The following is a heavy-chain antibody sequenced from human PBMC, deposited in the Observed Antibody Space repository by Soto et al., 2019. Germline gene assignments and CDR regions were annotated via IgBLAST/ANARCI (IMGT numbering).Heavy chain of an antibody. CDR3: ARGWLSRYYGMDV. CDR1: GFTVSSNY. V-gene: IGHV3-53*01. D-gene: IGHD3-22*01. J-gene: IGHJ6*02. Sequence: GSLRLSCAASGFTVSSNYMSWVRQAPGKGLEWVSVIYSGGSTYYADSVKGRFTISRDNSKNTLYLQMNSLRAEDTAVYYCARGWLSRYYGMDVWGQGTTVTLYS. CDR2: IYSGGST.